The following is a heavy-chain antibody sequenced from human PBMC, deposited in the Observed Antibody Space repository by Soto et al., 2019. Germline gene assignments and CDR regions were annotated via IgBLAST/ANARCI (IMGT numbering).Heavy chain of an antibody. V-gene: IGHV3-30*18. D-gene: IGHD3-22*01. J-gene: IGHJ4*02. Sequence: QVQLVESGGGVVQPGRSLRLSCAASGFTFSSYGMHWVRQAPGKGLEWVAVISYDGSNKYYADSVKGRFTISRDNSKNTLYLQMNSLRAEVTAVYYCAKDRTYYYDSSGAGDYWGQGTLVTVSS. CDR1: GFTFSSYG. CDR2: ISYDGSNK. CDR3: AKDRTYYYDSSGAGDY.